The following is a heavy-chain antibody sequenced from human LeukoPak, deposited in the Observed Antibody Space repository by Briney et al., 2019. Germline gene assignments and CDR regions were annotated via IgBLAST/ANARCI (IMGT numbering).Heavy chain of an antibody. Sequence: APVKVSCKASGYTFTGYYMHWVRQAPGQGLEWMGWINPNSGGTDYAQKFQGGVTMTRDTSISTAYMELSRLRSDDTAVYYCATSTKRGYSYGHFDYWGQGTLVTVSS. J-gene: IGHJ4*02. CDR2: INPNSGGT. D-gene: IGHD5-18*01. CDR3: ATSTKRGYSYGHFDY. V-gene: IGHV1-2*02. CDR1: GYTFTGYY.